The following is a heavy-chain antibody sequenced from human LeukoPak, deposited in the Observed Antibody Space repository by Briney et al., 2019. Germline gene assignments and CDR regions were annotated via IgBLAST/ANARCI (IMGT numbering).Heavy chain of an antibody. CDR2: IRGSGGST. CDR3: VRGCSDTCYRFDY. Sequence: PGGSLRLSCAASGFTFSSYAMSWVRQAPGKGLEWVSTIRGSGGSTYYADSVKGRFTISRDNSKNTLYLQMNSLRAEDTAVYYCVRGCSDTCYRFDYWGQGTLVTVSS. J-gene: IGHJ4*02. D-gene: IGHD2-15*01. V-gene: IGHV3-23*01. CDR1: GFTFSSYA.